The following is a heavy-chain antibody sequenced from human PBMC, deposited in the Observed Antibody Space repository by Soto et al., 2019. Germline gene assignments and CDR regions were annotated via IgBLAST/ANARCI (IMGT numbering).Heavy chain of an antibody. CDR2: IYYSGST. Sequence: SETLSLTCTVSGGSISSYYWSWIRQPPGKGLEWIGYIYYSGSTNYNPSLKSRATISVDTSKNQFSLKLSSVTAADTAVYYCARGYCSSTSCYYYYYYMDVWGKGTTVTVS. V-gene: IGHV4-59*01. CDR3: ARGYCSSTSCYYYYYYMDV. J-gene: IGHJ6*03. D-gene: IGHD2-2*01. CDR1: GGSISSYY.